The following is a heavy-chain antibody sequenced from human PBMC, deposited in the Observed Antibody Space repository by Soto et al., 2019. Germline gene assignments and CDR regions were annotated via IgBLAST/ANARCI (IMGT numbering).Heavy chain of an antibody. V-gene: IGHV1-2*04. CDR3: AIGVDYGDFEGFDF. CDR1: GYSFTDYK. J-gene: IGHJ4*02. Sequence: DSVKVSCKASGYSFTDYKLHWVRQAPGQGLEWMGWVDPNGGGSNSAQKFQGSVTMTWDTSITTAYLDLTRLTTNDTATYFCAIGVDYGDFEGFDFCGQLTLVTVSS. CDR2: VDPNGGGS. D-gene: IGHD4-17*01.